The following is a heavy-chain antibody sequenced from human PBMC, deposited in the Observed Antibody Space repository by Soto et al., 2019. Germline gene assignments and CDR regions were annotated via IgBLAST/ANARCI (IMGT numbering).Heavy chain of an antibody. CDR3: ARDDDYDYNGIDS. V-gene: IGHV3-33*01. CDR2: IVREGSEN. D-gene: IGHD4-17*01. CDR1: GFAFSSHG. J-gene: IGHJ5*01. Sequence: QVQLVESGGGVVQPGRSLRLSCAASGFAFSSHGMHWVRQAPGKGLEWVAVIVREGSENHYADSVKGRFTISRDNSKNTLYLEMNSLRAEDTAVYYCARDDDYDYNGIDSWGQGTLVTVSS.